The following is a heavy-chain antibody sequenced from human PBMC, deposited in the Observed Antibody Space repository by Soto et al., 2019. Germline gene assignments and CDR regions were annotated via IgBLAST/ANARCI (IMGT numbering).Heavy chain of an antibody. J-gene: IGHJ6*02. Sequence: QVQLVESGGGVAQPGRSLRLSCAASGFTFSSYGMHWVRQAPGKGLEWVAVISYDGSNKYYADSVKGRFTISRDNSKNTLYLRMNSLRAEDTAVYYCAKDVVVGATTGLGDYYYYYGMDVWGQGTTVTVSS. CDR3: AKDVVVGATTGLGDYYYYYGMDV. CDR2: ISYDGSNK. CDR1: GFTFSSYG. D-gene: IGHD1-26*01. V-gene: IGHV3-30*18.